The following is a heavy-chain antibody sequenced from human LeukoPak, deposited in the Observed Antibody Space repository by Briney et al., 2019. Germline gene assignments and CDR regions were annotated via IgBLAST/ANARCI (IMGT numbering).Heavy chain of an antibody. CDR3: TKRVLPAGSSGGDHYALDV. CDR1: GISFSNYG. V-gene: IGHV3-33*06. J-gene: IGHJ6*02. Sequence: GGSLRLSCVASGISFSNYGMHWVRQAPGKGLEWVAGIWYDGSNKNYVDSVKGRFTISRDNSKNTLFLDMNSRRVEDTGVYFCTKRVLPAGSSGGDHYALDVWGQGTTVTVSS. CDR2: IWYDGSNK. D-gene: IGHD3-16*01.